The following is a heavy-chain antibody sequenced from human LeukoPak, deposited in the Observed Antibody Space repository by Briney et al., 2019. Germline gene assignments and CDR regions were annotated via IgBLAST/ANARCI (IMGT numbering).Heavy chain of an antibody. CDR1: GGSISSYY. CDR3: ARDSTGYSSSWYGLDY. D-gene: IGHD6-13*01. Sequence: SETLSLTCTVSGGSISSYYWSWIRQPAGKGLEWIGRIYTSGSTNYNPSLKSRVTMSVDTSKNQFSLKLSSVTAADTAVCYCARDSTGYSSSWYGLDYWGQGTLVTVSS. V-gene: IGHV4-4*07. J-gene: IGHJ4*02. CDR2: IYTSGST.